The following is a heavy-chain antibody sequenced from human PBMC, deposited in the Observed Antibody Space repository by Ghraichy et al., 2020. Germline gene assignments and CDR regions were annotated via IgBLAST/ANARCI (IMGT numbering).Heavy chain of an antibody. Sequence: GGSLRLSCAASGFTFSSYALSWVRQAPGKGLEWVSTISDSAYYADSVKGRFTISRDNSNNALYLQMNSLRAEDTAVYYCASGDNYEFDYWGQGTLVTVSS. J-gene: IGHJ4*02. D-gene: IGHD4/OR15-4a*01. CDR3: ASGDNYEFDY. V-gene: IGHV3-23*01. CDR1: GFTFSSYA. CDR2: ISDSA.